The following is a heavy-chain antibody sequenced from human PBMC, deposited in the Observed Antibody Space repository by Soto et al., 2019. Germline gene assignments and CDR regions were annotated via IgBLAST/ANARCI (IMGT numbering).Heavy chain of an antibody. CDR1: GFTFSKHG. CDR2: IVADGRSQ. Sequence: QVQLVESGGGVVQPGTSLRLSCAASGFTFSKHGMHWVRQAPGKGLEWMAVIVADGRSQHYADSVKGRFTISRDNSKNTLFLQMNSLRVEDTAVYYCARDHDYVDNGLDYWGQGTLVTVSS. V-gene: IGHV3-33*01. D-gene: IGHD4-17*01. J-gene: IGHJ4*02. CDR3: ARDHDYVDNGLDY.